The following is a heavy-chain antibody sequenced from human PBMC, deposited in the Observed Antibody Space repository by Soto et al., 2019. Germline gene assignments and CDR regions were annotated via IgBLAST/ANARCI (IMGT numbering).Heavy chain of an antibody. CDR3: ARDRLELGYYYDKGGCYYYGMDV. J-gene: IGHJ6*02. D-gene: IGHD3-22*01. V-gene: IGHV3-48*02. CDR2: ISSSSSTI. Sequence: PGGSLRLSCAASGFTFSSYSMNWVRQAPGKGLEWVSYISSSSSTIYYADSVKGRFTISRDNAKNSLYLQMNSLRDEDTAVYYCARDRLELGYYYDKGGCYYYGMDVWGQGTTVTVSS. CDR1: GFTFSSYS.